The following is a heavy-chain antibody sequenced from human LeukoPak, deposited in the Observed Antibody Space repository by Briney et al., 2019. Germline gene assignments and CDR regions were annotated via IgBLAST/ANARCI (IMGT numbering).Heavy chain of an antibody. V-gene: IGHV4-59*01. Sequence: SETLSLTCTGSGGSISSYYWSWIRQPPAQGLEWIGYIYYSGSMNYNPSLTSRVTISVDTCKNQFSLKVSSVAAADTAVYYCARSTGEYMDVWGKGTTVTVSS. CDR2: IYYSGSM. J-gene: IGHJ6*03. CDR1: GGSISSYY. CDR3: ARSTGEYMDV. D-gene: IGHD3-16*01.